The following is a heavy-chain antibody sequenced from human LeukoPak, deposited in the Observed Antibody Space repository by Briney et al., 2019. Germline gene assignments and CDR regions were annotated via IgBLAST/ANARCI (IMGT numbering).Heavy chain of an antibody. D-gene: IGHD3-22*01. CDR1: GGSISSSSYY. CDR2: SYYSGST. Sequence: PSETLSLTCTVSGGSISSSSYYWGWIRQPPGKGLEWIGSSYYSGSTYYNPSLKSRVTISVDTSKNQFSLTLSSVTAADTAVYYRARPMDLYYYDSSGYYYHDAFDIWGQGTMVTVSS. CDR3: ARPMDLYYYDSSGYYYHDAFDI. V-gene: IGHV4-39*01. J-gene: IGHJ3*02.